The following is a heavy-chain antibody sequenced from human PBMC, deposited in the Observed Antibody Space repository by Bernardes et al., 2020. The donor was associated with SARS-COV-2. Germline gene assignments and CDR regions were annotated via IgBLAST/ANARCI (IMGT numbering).Heavy chain of an antibody. D-gene: IGHD2-2*01. J-gene: IGHJ6*02. CDR2: ISAYNGNT. CDR1: GYTFTSYG. V-gene: IGHV1-18*01. CDR3: ARGIVVVPAASTDYYYYYGMDV. Sequence: ASVKVSCKASGYTFTSYGISWVRHAPGQGLEWMGWISAYNGNTNYAQKLQGRVTMTTDTSTSTAYMELRSLRSDDTAVYYCARGIVVVPAASTDYYYYYGMDVWGQGTTVTVSS.